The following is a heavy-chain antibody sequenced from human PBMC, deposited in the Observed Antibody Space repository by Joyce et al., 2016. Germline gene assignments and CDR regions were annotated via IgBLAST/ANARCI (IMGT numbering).Heavy chain of an antibody. CDR1: GFSLNTNGEG. CDR3: AHVQYGDFVGWFDP. J-gene: IGHJ5*02. CDR2: IYWNGAK. V-gene: IGHV2-5*01. D-gene: IGHD2-21*02. Sequence: QITLKESGPALVKPTQTLTLTCAFSGFSLNTNGEGVGWIRQPPGRALEWLADIYWNGAKRYSPSLQTRLSITKDTSKDQVVLLMTNVDPVDTATYYCAHVQYGDFVGWFDPWGQGTLVTVSS.